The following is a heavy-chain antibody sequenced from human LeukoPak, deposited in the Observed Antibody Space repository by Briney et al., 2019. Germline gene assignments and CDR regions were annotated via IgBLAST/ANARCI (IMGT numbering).Heavy chain of an antibody. CDR2: IYSHGST. D-gene: IGHD3-9*01. J-gene: IGHJ4*02. CDR1: GFSVSNNY. V-gene: IGHV3-53*01. CDR3: ARGEILTGPFDY. Sequence: PGGSLRLSCAASGFSVSNNYMTWVRQAPGKGVEGVSVIYSHGSTHYGDSVRGRFTISRDNSKNTFYLQMNSLKDEDTAVYYCARGEILTGPFDYWGQGTLVTVSS.